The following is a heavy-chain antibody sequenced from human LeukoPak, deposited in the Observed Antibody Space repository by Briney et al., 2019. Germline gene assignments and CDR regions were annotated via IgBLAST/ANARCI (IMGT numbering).Heavy chain of an antibody. CDR1: GGSISSGDYF. V-gene: IGHV4-30-4*01. CDR3: ARDGCSGSSCIGNWFDP. J-gene: IGHJ5*02. Sequence: SETLSLTCTVSGGSISSGDYFWSWIRQPPGKGLEWIGYMHYTGSTYLNPSLKSRVSTSVDTSKNQFSLKLSSVTAADTAVYYCARDGCSGSSCIGNWFDPWGQGTLVTVSS. CDR2: MHYTGST. D-gene: IGHD2-15*01.